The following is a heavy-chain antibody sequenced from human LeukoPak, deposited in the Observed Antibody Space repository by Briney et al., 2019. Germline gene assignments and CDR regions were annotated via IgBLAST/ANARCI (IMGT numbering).Heavy chain of an antibody. Sequence: GGSLRLSYAASGFTFSSYSMNWVRQAPGKGLEWVSSISSSSSYIYYADSVKGRFTISRDNAKNSLYLQMNSLRAEDTAVYYCARDLSDGHLDYWGQGTLVTVSS. CDR1: GFTFSSYS. CDR3: ARDLSDGHLDY. J-gene: IGHJ4*02. CDR2: ISSSSSYI. V-gene: IGHV3-21*01.